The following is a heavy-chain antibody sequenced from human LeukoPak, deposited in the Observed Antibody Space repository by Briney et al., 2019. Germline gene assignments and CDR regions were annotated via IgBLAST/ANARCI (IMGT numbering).Heavy chain of an antibody. CDR2: INPNSGGT. CDR1: GYTFTGYY. V-gene: IGHV1-2*04. D-gene: IGHD5-18*01. CDR3: ARSADTAMVTDY. J-gene: IGHJ4*02. Sequence: ASVKVSCKASGYTFTGYYMHWVRQAPGQGLEWMGWINPNSGGTNYAQKFQGWVTMTRDTSISTAYMELSRLRSDDTAVYYCARSADTAMVTDYWGQGTLVTVSS.